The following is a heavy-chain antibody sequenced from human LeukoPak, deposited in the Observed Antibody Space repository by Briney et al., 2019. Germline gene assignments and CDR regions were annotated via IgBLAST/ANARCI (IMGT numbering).Heavy chain of an antibody. V-gene: IGHV4-34*01. CDR2: INHSGST. CDR3: ARGSRESWPYNWFDP. J-gene: IGHJ5*02. D-gene: IGHD6-13*01. CDR1: GGSFSGYY. Sequence: SETLSLTCAVYGGSFSGYYWSWTRQPPGKGLEWIGEINHSGSTNYNPSLKSRVTISVDTSKNQFSLKLSSVTAADTAVYYCARGSRESWPYNWFDPWGQGTLVTVSS.